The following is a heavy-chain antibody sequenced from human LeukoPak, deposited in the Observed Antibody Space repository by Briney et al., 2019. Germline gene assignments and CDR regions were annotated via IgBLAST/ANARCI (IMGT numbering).Heavy chain of an antibody. V-gene: IGHV1-2*06. D-gene: IGHD4-17*01. CDR1: GYTFNEYY. CDR3: ARKGTTATNLDY. J-gene: IGHJ4*02. Sequence: GASVKVSCKASGYTFNEYYIHWLRQAPGQGLEWMGRINSNSGDTKYAQKFQGRVTMTRDTSITTAYLELSSLRSDDAAVCYCARKGTTATNLDYWGQGTLVTVSS. CDR2: INSNSGDT.